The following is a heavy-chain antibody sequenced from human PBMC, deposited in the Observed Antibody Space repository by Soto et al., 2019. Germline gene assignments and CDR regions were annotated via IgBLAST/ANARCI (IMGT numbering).Heavy chain of an antibody. CDR2: ISAGST. V-gene: IGHV3-23*01. CDR3: AKGLQTGIGYLSRISDY. J-gene: IGHJ4*02. CDR1: GFAFSDFA. Sequence: PGGSLRLSCAASGFAFSDFAMNWVRQAPGKGLEWVSSISAGSTYYIDSVRGRFTISRDSFENTLYLQMSSLRADDSAVYYCAKGLQTGIGYLSRISDYWGQGALVTVSS. D-gene: IGHD2-15*01.